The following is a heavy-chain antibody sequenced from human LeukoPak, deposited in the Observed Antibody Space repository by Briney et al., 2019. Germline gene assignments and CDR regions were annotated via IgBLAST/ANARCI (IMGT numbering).Heavy chain of an antibody. J-gene: IGHJ4*02. V-gene: IGHV3-30*02. CDR1: GFIFSNYG. CDR2: IRYDGSNK. D-gene: IGHD3-22*01. CDR3: ARVRLYYYDSSGYHSEAYYYDY. Sequence: GGSLRLSCAASGFIFSNYGMHWVRQAPGKGLEWVTFIRYDGSNKYYADSVKGRFTISRDNSRNTLYLQMNSLRAEDTAVYYCARVRLYYYDSSGYHSEAYYYDYWGQGTLVTVSS.